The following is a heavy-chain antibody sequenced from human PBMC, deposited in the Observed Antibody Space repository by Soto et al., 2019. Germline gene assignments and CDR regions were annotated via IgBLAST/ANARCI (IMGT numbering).Heavy chain of an antibody. Sequence: GGSLRLSCASSGVMFSNYAMNWVRQAPGKGLEWVSFVSANADGTFYADSVKGRFSISRDNSKNILYLQMNNLRVEDTAIYYCSKGRLSFDFWGPGTLVTVSS. V-gene: IGHV3-23*01. CDR2: VSANADGT. CDR1: GVMFSNYA. CDR3: SKGRLSFDF. J-gene: IGHJ4*02.